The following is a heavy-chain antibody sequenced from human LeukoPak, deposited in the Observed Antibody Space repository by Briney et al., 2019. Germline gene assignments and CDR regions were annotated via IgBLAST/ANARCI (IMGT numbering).Heavy chain of an antibody. Sequence: PSGTLSLTCAVSGGSISSSNWWSWVRQPPGKGLEWIGEIYHSGSTNYNPSLKSRVTISVNKSKNQFSLKLSSVTAADTAVYYCARSPMVRGLEGEAFDIWGQGTMVTVSS. CDR1: GGSISSSNW. J-gene: IGHJ3*02. D-gene: IGHD3-10*01. CDR3: ARSPMVRGLEGEAFDI. V-gene: IGHV4-4*02. CDR2: IYHSGST.